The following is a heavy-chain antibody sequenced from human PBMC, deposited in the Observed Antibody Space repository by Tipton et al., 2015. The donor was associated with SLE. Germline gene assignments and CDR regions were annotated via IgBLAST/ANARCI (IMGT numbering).Heavy chain of an antibody. D-gene: IGHD2-15*01. J-gene: IGHJ4*02. Sequence: TLSLTCTVSGGSVSSGSYYWAWIRQPPGKGPEWIGTSYYSGSTYYYPSLKSRITISVDTSKNQFSLEVRSVTAADTAVYYCARSSGDSLYYFNHWGQGTQVTVTS. CDR2: SYYSGST. V-gene: IGHV4-39*07. CDR1: GGSVSSGSYY. CDR3: ARSSGDSLYYFNH.